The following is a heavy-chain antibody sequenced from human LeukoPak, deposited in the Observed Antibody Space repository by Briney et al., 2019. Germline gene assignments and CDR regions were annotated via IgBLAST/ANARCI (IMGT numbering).Heavy chain of an antibody. CDR1: GGTFSSYA. Sequence: SVKVSCKASGGTFSSYAISWVRQAPGQGLEWMGGIIPIFGTANYAQKFQGRVTITADESTSTAYMELRSLRSDDTAVYYCARDRSDSSSSIDYWGQGTLVTVSS. V-gene: IGHV1-69*13. J-gene: IGHJ4*02. CDR3: ARDRSDSSSSIDY. CDR2: IIPIFGTA. D-gene: IGHD6-6*01.